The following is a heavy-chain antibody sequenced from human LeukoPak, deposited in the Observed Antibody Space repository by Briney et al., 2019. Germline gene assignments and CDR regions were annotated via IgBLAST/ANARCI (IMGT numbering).Heavy chain of an antibody. CDR1: GYTFTSYY. V-gene: IGHV1-46*01. Sequence: ASVKVSCKASGYTFTSYYMQWVRQAPGQGLEWMGIINPSGGSTSYAQKFQGRVTMTRDTSTSTVYMELSSLRSEDTAVYYCARSGGVRWPQPEGLGYWGQGTLVTVSS. CDR3: ARSGGVRWPQPEGLGY. CDR2: INPSGGST. D-gene: IGHD5-24*01. J-gene: IGHJ4*02.